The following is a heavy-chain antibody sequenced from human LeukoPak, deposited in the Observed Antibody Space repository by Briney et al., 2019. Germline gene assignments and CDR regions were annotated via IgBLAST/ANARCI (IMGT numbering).Heavy chain of an antibody. Sequence: GGSLRLSCAASGFTFSRYWMSWVRQAPGKGLEWVASIKQDGSERYYVDSVKGRFTTSSDNAKNSVYVRMNSLRAEDTAVFYCARSTSWYHKFDYWGQGTLVTVSS. CDR2: IKQDGSER. D-gene: IGHD6-19*01. V-gene: IGHV3-7*04. CDR3: ARSTSWYHKFDY. CDR1: GFTFSRYW. J-gene: IGHJ4*02.